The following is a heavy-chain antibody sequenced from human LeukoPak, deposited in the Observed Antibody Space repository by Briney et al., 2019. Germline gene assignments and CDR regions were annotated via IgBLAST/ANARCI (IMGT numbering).Heavy chain of an antibody. CDR1: GGSFSGYY. CDR2: INHSGST. J-gene: IGHJ5*02. D-gene: IGHD1-14*01. V-gene: IGHV4-34*01. CDR3: ARLYSIGAKYNWFDP. Sequence: SETLSLTCAVYGGSFSGYYWSWIRQPPGKGLEWIGEINHSGSTNYNPSLKSRVTISVDTSKNQFSLKLSSVTAADTALYYCARLYSIGAKYNWFDPWGQGTLVTVSS.